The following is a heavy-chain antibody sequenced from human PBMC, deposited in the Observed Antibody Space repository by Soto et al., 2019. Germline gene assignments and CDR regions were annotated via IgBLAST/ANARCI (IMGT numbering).Heavy chain of an antibody. CDR3: TRGGGIAAADLTPGPY. CDR2: IIPIFGTA. V-gene: IGHV1-69*01. J-gene: IGHJ4*02. Sequence: QVQLVQSGAEVKKPGSSVKVSCKASGGTFSSYAISWVRQAPGQGLEWMGGIIPIFGTANYAQKFQARVTITADESTSTAYKELSSLTSEDTAVYYCTRGGGIAAADLTPGPYWGQGTLVTVSS. D-gene: IGHD6-13*01. CDR1: GGTFSSYA.